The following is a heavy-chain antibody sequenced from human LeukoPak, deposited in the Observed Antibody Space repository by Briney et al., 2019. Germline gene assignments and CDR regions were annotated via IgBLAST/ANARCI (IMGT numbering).Heavy chain of an antibody. Sequence: SETLSLTCTVSGGPISSYYWSWIRQPAGKGLEWIGRIYTSGSTNYNPSLKSRVTMTVDTSKNQFSLKLSSVTAADTAVYYCARSSIAEPGYYYYMDVWGKGTTVTVSS. J-gene: IGHJ6*03. CDR2: IYTSGST. CDR3: ARSSIAEPGYYYYMDV. V-gene: IGHV4-4*07. D-gene: IGHD6-6*01. CDR1: GGPISSYY.